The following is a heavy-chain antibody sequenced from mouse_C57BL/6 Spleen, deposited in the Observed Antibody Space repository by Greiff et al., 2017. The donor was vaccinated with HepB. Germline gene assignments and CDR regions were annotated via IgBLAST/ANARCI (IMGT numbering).Heavy chain of an antibody. J-gene: IGHJ2*01. CDR3: ARPNLLRSTLGY. CDR2: ISSGSSTI. Sequence: EVHLVESGGGLVKPGGSLKLSCAASGFTFSDYGMHWVRQAPEKGLEWVAYISSGSSTIYYADTVKGRFTISRDNAKNTLFLQMTSLRAEDTAMYYCARPNLLRSTLGYWGQGTTLTVSS. V-gene: IGHV5-17*01. CDR1: GFTFSDYG. D-gene: IGHD2-1*01.